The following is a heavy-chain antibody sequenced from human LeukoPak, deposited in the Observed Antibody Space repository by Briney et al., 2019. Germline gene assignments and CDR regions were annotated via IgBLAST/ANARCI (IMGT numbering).Heavy chain of an antibody. J-gene: IGHJ4*02. V-gene: IGHV3-11*06. CDR3: ARVYSSSFVSV. CDR2: ISSSSSYT. D-gene: IGHD6-13*01. CDR1: GLTFSDYY. Sequence: GGSLRLSCAASGLTFSDYYMSWIRQAPGKGLEWVSYISSSSSYTNYADSVKGRFTISRDNAKNSLYLQMNSLRAEDTAVYYCARVYSSSFVSVWGQGTLVTVSS.